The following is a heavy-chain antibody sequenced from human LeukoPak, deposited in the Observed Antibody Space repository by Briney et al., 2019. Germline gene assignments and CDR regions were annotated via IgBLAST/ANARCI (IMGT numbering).Heavy chain of an antibody. J-gene: IGHJ4*02. V-gene: IGHV1-2*02. CDR3: ARASDFWSGYRHFDY. CDR1: GYTFTGYY. D-gene: IGHD3-3*01. CDR2: INPNNGGT. Sequence: ASVKVSCKASGYTFTGYYIHWVRQAPGQGLEWMGWINPNNGGTIYAQQFQGRVTMTRDTSISTAYMELSRLRSDDTAVYYCARASDFWSGYRHFDYWGQGTLVTVSS.